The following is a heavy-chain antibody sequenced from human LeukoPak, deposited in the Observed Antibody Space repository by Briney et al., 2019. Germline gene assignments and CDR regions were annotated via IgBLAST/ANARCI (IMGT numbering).Heavy chain of an antibody. CDR2: ISYDGSNK. CDR1: GFTFSSYA. CDR3: AKVGSSNYPTIDY. J-gene: IGHJ4*02. V-gene: IGHV3-30*04. Sequence: GGSLRLSCAASGFTFSSYAMHWVRQAPGKGLEWVAVISYDGSNKYYADSVKGRFTISRDNSKNTLYLQMNSLRAEDTAVYYCAKVGSSNYPTIDYWGQGTLVTVSS. D-gene: IGHD4-11*01.